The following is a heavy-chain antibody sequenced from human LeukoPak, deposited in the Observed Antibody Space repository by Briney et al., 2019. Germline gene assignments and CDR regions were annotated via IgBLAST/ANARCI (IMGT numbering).Heavy chain of an antibody. CDR2: IYYSGST. J-gene: IGHJ6*03. V-gene: IGHV4-39*07. Sequence: PSETLSLTCTVSGGSISSSSYYWGWIRQPPGKGLEWIGSIYYSGSTYYNPSLKSRVTISVDTSKNQFSLKLSSVTAADTAVYYCARAQRGSGSYQYYYYYMDVWGKGTTVTVSS. D-gene: IGHD3-10*01. CDR1: GGSISSSSYY. CDR3: ARAQRGSGSYQYYYYYMDV.